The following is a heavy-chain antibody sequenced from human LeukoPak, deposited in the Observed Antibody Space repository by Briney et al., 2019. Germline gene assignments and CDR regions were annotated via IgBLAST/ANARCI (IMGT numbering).Heavy chain of an antibody. CDR1: GFKFSDYA. J-gene: IGHJ5*02. CDR3: AKAPGMTTVWFDP. Sequence: SLRLSSAASGFKFSDYAMHWVRQAPGKGLEWVSGISWNTGSLGYADSVKGRFTISRDNAKNSLYLQMNSLRPEDTAFYYCAKAPGMTTVWFDPWGKGTLVTASS. D-gene: IGHD4-17*01. V-gene: IGHV3-9*01. CDR2: ISWNTGSL.